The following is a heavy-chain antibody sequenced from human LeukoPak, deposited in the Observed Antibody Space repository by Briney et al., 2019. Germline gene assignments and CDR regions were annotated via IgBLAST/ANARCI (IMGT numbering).Heavy chain of an antibody. CDR2: IYYSGST. CDR3: ASAGYYGSGSYRY. V-gene: IGHV4-59*08. J-gene: IGHJ4*02. Sequence: SETLCLTCTVSGGSISSYYWSWIRQPPGKGLEWIGYIYYSGSTNYNPSLKSRVTISVDTSKNQFSLKLSSVTAADTAVYYCASAGYYGSGSYRYWGQGTLVTVSS. CDR1: GGSISSYY. D-gene: IGHD3-10*01.